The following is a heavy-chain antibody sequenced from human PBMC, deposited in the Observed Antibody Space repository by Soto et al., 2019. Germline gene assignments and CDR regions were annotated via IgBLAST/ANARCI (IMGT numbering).Heavy chain of an antibody. D-gene: IGHD5-12*01. V-gene: IGHV3-23*01. CDR2: IAVNADTI. J-gene: IGHJ5*01. CDR3: ARVGKSGSWVLSFGS. CDR1: GFTFSSYA. Sequence: EVHLLESGGGLVQPGGSLRLSCAVSGFTFSSYAMTWLRQTPGKGLEWVSSIAVNADTIHYADSVKGRFTISRDKSKSKLFLQMNSLRADDPAVNHCARVGKSGSWVLSFGSWGQGTRVTVSS.